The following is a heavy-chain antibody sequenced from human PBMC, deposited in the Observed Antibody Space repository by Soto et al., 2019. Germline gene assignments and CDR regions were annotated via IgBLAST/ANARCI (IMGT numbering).Heavy chain of an antibody. J-gene: IGHJ4*02. CDR3: AKDPYYYHSSGFLVF. CDR1: GFTFSSYG. D-gene: IGHD3-22*01. V-gene: IGHV3-30*18. CDR2: ISYDGSNK. Sequence: GGSLRLSCAASGFTFSSYGMHWVRQAPGKGLEWVAVISYDGSNKYYADSVKGRFTISRDNSKNTLYLQMNSLRAEDTAVYYCAKDPYYYHSSGFLVFGGQGTLVTVSS.